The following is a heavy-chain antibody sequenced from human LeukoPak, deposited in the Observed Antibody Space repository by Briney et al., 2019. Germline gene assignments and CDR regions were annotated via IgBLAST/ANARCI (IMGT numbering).Heavy chain of an antibody. V-gene: IGHV3-23*01. Sequence: GGSLRLSCAASGFTFSSYAMSWVRQAPGKGLEGVSAISGRGGSTYYADSVKGRFTISRDNSKNTLYLQMNSLRAEDTAVYYCAKDRPSGGLFDPWGQGTLVTVSS. J-gene: IGHJ5*02. CDR3: AKDRPSGGLFDP. D-gene: IGHD3-16*01. CDR2: ISGRGGST. CDR1: GFTFSSYA.